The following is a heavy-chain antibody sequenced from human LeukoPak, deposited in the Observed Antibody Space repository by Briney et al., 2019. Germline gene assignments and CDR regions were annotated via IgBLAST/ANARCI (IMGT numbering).Heavy chain of an antibody. CDR1: GFTFSSYA. V-gene: IGHV3-23*01. D-gene: IGHD3-16*01. Sequence: GGSLRLSCAASGFTFSSYAMSWVRQAPGKGLEWVSAISGSGGNTYYADSLKGRFTISRDNSKDTLYLQMNSLRAEDTAVYYCARARGGFDYWGQGTLVTVSS. CDR2: ISGSGGNT. CDR3: ARARGGFDY. J-gene: IGHJ4*02.